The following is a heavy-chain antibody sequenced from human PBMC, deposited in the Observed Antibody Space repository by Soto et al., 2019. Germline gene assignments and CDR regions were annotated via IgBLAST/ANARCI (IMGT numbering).Heavy chain of an antibody. D-gene: IGHD3-10*01. CDR3: ARGYYYASGSSFPY. V-gene: IGHV4-34*01. CDR2: INQSGAT. Sequence: QLQQWGAGLLKPSETLSLTCAVYNGSLSKYYWNWIRQSPGKGLEWIGEINQSGATNYNPSLQSRVTISVDTSKNQFSLKLKSLSAADTAVYYCARGYYYASGSSFPYWGQGTLVTVSS. J-gene: IGHJ4*02. CDR1: NGSLSKYY.